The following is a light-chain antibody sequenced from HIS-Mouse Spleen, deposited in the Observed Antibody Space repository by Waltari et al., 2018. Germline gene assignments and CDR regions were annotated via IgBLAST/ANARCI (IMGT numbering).Light chain of an antibody. CDR3: SSYTSSSTYV. CDR1: SSAVGGYNY. Sequence: QSALTQPASLSGSPGQSITISCTGTSSAVGGYNYVSWYQQHPGKAPKLMIYDVSNRPSGVSNRFSGSKSGNTASLTISGLQAEDEADYYCSSYTSSSTYVFGTGTKVTVL. CDR2: DVS. J-gene: IGLJ1*01. V-gene: IGLV2-14*03.